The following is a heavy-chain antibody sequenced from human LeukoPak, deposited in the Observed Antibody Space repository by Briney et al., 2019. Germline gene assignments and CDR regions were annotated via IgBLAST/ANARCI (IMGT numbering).Heavy chain of an antibody. CDR3: ARGVEPLAANTLAY. V-gene: IGHV3-53*01. CDR2: LYSDGNT. CDR1: GFTVITNG. D-gene: IGHD1-14*01. J-gene: IGHJ4*02. Sequence: GGSLRLSCAASGFTVITNGMTWVRQAPGRGLEWVSVLYSDGNTKYADSVRGRFTISRDNSKNTLYLEMNSLRPDDTAVYYCARGVEPLAANTLAYWGQGTLVTVSS.